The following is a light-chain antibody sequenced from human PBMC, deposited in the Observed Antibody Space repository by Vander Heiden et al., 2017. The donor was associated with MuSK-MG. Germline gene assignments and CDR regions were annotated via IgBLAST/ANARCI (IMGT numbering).Light chain of an antibody. J-gene: IGLJ2*01. CDR2: QDS. CDR3: QAWDSSTVV. Sequence: SSELTQPPSVSVSPGQTASITCSGDKLGDKYACWYQQKPGQSPVLVIYQDSKRHAGIPERFSGSNSGNTATLTISGTQARDEAEYYCQAWDSSTVVFGGGNKRTVL. CDR1: KLGDKY. V-gene: IGLV3-1*01.